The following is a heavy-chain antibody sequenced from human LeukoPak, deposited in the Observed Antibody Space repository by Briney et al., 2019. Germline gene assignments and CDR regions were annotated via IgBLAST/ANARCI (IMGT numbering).Heavy chain of an antibody. CDR2: IKSKTDGGTT. D-gene: IGHD6-19*01. V-gene: IGHV3-15*01. J-gene: IGHJ4*02. CDR1: GFTFSNAW. CDR3: TTDRGAVAPTLL. Sequence: GGSLRLSCAASGFTFSNAWMSWVRQAPGKGLEWVGRIKSKTDGGTTDYAAPVKGRFTISRDDSKNTLYLQMNSLKTEDTAVYYCTTDRGAVAPTLLWGQGTLVTVSS.